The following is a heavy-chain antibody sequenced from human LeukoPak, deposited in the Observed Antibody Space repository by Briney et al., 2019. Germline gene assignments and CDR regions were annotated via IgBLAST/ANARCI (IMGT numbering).Heavy chain of an antibody. CDR1: GFTFSGSA. D-gene: IGHD3-9*01. CDR3: TRQNDILTGYYGLDY. Sequence: GGSLRLSCAASGFTFSGSAMHWVRQASGKGLEWVGRFRSKANSYATAYAASVKGRFTISRDDSKNTAYLQMNSLKTEDTAVYYCTRQNDILTGYYGLDYWGQGTLVTVSS. CDR2: FRSKANSYAT. V-gene: IGHV3-73*01. J-gene: IGHJ4*02.